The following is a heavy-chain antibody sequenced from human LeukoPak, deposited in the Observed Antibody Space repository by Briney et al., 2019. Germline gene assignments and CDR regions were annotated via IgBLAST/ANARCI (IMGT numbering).Heavy chain of an antibody. CDR1: GFTVSSNY. CDR2: IYSGGST. V-gene: IGHV3-66*01. Sequence: PGGSLRVSCAASGFTVSSNYMSWVRQAPGKGLEWVSVIYSGGSTYYADSVKGRFTISRDNSKNTLYLQMNSLRAEDTAVYYCARDGSSSSSSWSYFDYWGQGTLVTVSS. J-gene: IGHJ4*02. D-gene: IGHD6-13*01. CDR3: ARDGSSSSSSWSYFDY.